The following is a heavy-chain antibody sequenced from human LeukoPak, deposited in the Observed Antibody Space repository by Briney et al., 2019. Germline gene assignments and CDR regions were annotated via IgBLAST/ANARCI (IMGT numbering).Heavy chain of an antibody. Sequence: QVQLQESGPGLGKPSQTLSLTCTVSGGSISSGDYYWSWIRQPPGMSLEWIGYIYYSGSTYYNPSIKSRVTISVDTSKNQFSLKLSSVTAADTAVYYCARAGGKKAFDIWGQGTMVTVSS. D-gene: IGHD1-14*01. CDR1: GGSISSGDYY. J-gene: IGHJ3*02. CDR3: ARAGGKKAFDI. V-gene: IGHV4-30-4*08. CDR2: IYYSGST.